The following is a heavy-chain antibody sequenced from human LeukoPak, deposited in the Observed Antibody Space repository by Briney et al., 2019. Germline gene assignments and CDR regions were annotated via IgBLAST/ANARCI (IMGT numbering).Heavy chain of an antibody. CDR1: GGTFSSYA. V-gene: IGHV1-69*05. J-gene: IGHJ4*02. CDR2: IIPIFGTA. Sequence: SVKVSCKASGGTFSSYAISWVRQAPGQGLEWMGGIIPIFGTANYAQKFQGRVTITRDTSASTAYMELSSLRSEDTAVYYCARGSIAARGYFDYWGQGTLVTVSS. CDR3: ARGSIAARGYFDY. D-gene: IGHD6-6*01.